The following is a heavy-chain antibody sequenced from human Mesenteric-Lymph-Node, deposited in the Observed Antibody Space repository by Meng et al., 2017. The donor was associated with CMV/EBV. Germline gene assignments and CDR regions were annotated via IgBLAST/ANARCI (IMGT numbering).Heavy chain of an antibody. V-gene: IGHV3-11*01. CDR3: ARPPYGDYAEYYFDY. D-gene: IGHD4-17*01. J-gene: IGHJ4*02. CDR2: ISSSGSTI. Sequence: GGSLRLSCAASGFSFSDYYMSWIRQAPGKGLEWVSYISSSGSTIYYADSVKGRFTISRDNAKNSLYLQMNSLRAEVTAVYYCARPPYGDYAEYYFDYWGQGTLVTVSS. CDR1: GFSFSDYY.